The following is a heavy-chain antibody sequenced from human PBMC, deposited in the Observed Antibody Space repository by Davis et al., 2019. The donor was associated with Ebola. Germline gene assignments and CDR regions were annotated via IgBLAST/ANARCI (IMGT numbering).Heavy chain of an antibody. CDR2: ISYDGSNK. J-gene: IGHJ4*02. CDR1: GFTFSSYG. D-gene: IGHD2-2*01. CDR3: AKGLGSSSTSGRNDY. V-gene: IGHV3-30*18. Sequence: GESLKISCAASGFTFSSYGMHWVRQAPGKGLEWVAVISYDGSNKYYADSVKGRFTISRDNSKNTLYLQMNSLRAEDTAVYYCAKGLGSSSTSGRNDYWGQGTLVTVSS.